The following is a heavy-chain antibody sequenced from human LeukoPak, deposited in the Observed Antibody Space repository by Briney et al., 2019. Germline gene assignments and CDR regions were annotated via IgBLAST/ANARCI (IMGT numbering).Heavy chain of an antibody. CDR3: ARDPHYGDILNDPFDI. Sequence: PSDTLSLTCTVSGGSISSYYWNWIRQPSAKGLECMGYISYSGSTNYNPSLKSRVTLSLDTSKNQFSLNLRSVTAADTAVYYCARDPHYGDILNDPFDIWGQGTMVTVSS. J-gene: IGHJ3*02. V-gene: IGHV4-59*01. CDR2: ISYSGST. CDR1: GGSISSYY. D-gene: IGHD4-17*01.